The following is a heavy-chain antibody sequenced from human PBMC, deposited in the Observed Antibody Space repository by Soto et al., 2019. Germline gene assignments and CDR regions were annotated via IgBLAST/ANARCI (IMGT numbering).Heavy chain of an antibody. Sequence: SETLSLTCTVSGGSISSYYWSWIRQPPGKGLEWIGYIYYSGSTNYNPSLKSRVTISVDTSKNQFSLKLSSVTAADTAVYYCAKDIPVEMALDYWGQGTLVTVSS. CDR2: IYYSGST. V-gene: IGHV4-59*01. CDR3: AKDIPVEMALDY. CDR1: GGSISSYY. J-gene: IGHJ4*02.